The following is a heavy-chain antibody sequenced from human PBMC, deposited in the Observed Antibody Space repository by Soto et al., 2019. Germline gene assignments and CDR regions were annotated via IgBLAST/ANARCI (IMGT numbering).Heavy chain of an antibody. V-gene: IGHV4-30-2*01. D-gene: IGHD3-22*01. CDR1: GGSISSGGYS. Sequence: PSETLSLTCAVSGGSISSGGYSWSWIRQPPGKGLEWIGYMYHSGSTYYNPSLKSRVTISVDTSKNQFSLKLSSVTAADTAVYYCAREFDDSSGYYYPYYWGQGTLVTVSS. CDR2: MYHSGST. CDR3: AREFDDSSGYYYPYY. J-gene: IGHJ4*02.